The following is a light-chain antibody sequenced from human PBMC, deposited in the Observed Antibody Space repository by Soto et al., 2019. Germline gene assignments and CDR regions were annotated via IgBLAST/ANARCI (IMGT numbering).Light chain of an antibody. CDR3: QQYNNWPPLT. V-gene: IGKV3-15*01. CDR1: QSVSSN. Sequence: EIVMTQSPATLSVSPRERAALSCRASQSVSSNLAWYQQKPGQAPRLLIYGASTRATGIPARFSGSGSGTDFTLTISSLQAEDFAVYHCQQYNNWPPLTFGGGTKVEIK. J-gene: IGKJ4*01. CDR2: GAS.